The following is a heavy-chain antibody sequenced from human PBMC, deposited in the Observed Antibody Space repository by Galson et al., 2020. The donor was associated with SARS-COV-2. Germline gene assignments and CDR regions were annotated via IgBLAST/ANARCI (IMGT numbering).Heavy chain of an antibody. CDR2: VYHTGTS. CDR3: ARHVWRIRGPGRYYMDV. Sequence: SETLSLTCTVSGYSIGSGYYWGWIRQTPGKGLEWIGGVYHTGTSYYNPSLESRVTISLDSPNDQVSLRLTSVTAADTAVYFCARHVWRIRGPGRYYMDVWGNGTTVIVSS. J-gene: IGHJ6*03. D-gene: IGHD3-10*01. V-gene: IGHV4-38-2*02. CDR1: GYSIGSGYY.